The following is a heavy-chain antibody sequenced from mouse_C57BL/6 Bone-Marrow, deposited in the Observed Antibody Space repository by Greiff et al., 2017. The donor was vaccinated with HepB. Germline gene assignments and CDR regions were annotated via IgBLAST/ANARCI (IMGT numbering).Heavy chain of an antibody. Sequence: VQLQQPGAELVKPGASVKLSCKASGYTFTSYWMHWVKQRPGQGLEWLGMIHPNSGRTNYNEKFKSKATLTVDKSSSTAYMQLSSLTSEDSAVYYCARGRGFYAGAMDYWGQGTSVTVSS. D-gene: IGHD2-3*01. CDR3: ARGRGFYAGAMDY. CDR2: IHPNSGRT. V-gene: IGHV1-64*01. J-gene: IGHJ4*01. CDR1: GYTFTSYW.